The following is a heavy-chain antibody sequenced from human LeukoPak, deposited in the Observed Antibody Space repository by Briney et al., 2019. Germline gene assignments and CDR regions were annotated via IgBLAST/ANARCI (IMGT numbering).Heavy chain of an antibody. Sequence: TTGGSLRLSCEGSGFTFSSYSMIWVRQAPGKGLEWVSSIRGDSTETRHADSLMGRFTISRDNAKKSLYLQMNSLRAEDTAVYYCARGHFGVVLDYWGQGTLVTVSS. CDR2: IRGDSTET. J-gene: IGHJ4*02. CDR3: ARGHFGVVLDY. CDR1: GFTFSSYS. D-gene: IGHD3-3*01. V-gene: IGHV3-21*01.